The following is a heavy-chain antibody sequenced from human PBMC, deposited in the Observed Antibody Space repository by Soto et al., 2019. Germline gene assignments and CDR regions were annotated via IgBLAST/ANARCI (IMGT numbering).Heavy chain of an antibody. CDR2: IYYTGST. CDR3: ARDRRYSYGYYYYGMDV. J-gene: IGHJ6*02. D-gene: IGHD5-18*01. CDR1: GGSISSGGYY. V-gene: IGHV4-61*08. Sequence: PSETLSLTCTVSGGSISSGGYYWSWIRQHPGKGLEWIGYIYYTGSTYYNPSLKSRVTISVDTSKNQFSLKLSSVTAADTAVYYCARDRRYSYGYYYYGMDVWGQGTPVTVSS.